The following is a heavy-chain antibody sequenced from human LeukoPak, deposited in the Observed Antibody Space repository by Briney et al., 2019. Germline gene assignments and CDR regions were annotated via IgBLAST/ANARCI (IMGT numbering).Heavy chain of an antibody. D-gene: IGHD2-21*02. Sequence: PGGPLRLSCAASGFTFSSYSMNWVRHAPGKGQEWVSYISSSSSTIYYADYVKGRFTISRDNAKNSLYLQMNSLRDEDTAVYYCARDTAYCGGDCYSYYYYGMDVWGQGTTVTVSS. CDR3: ARDTAYCGGDCYSYYYYGMDV. CDR1: GFTFSSYS. CDR2: ISSSSSTI. J-gene: IGHJ6*02. V-gene: IGHV3-48*02.